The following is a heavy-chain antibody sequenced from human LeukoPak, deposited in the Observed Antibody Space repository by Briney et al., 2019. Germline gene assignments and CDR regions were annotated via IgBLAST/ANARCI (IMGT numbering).Heavy chain of an antibody. Sequence: GGSLRLSCAASGFTFSSYAMSWVRQAPGKGPEWVSAISGSGGSTYYADSVKGRFTISRDNSKNTLYLQMNSPRAEDTAVYYCAKAFDYDSPYPFDPWGQGTLVTVSS. D-gene: IGHD3-22*01. CDR3: AKAFDYDSPYPFDP. V-gene: IGHV3-23*01. CDR1: GFTFSSYA. CDR2: ISGSGGST. J-gene: IGHJ5*02.